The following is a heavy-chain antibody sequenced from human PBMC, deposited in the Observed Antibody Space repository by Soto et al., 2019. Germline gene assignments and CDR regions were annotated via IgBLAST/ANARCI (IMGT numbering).Heavy chain of an antibody. CDR2: INPNSGGT. V-gene: IGHV1-2*04. CDR1: GYTFTGYY. D-gene: IGHD3-10*01. Sequence: QVQLVQSGAEVKKPGASVKVSCKASGYTFTGYYMHWVRQAPGQGLEWMGWINPNSGGTNYAKKFQGWVTMTRDTSISTAYMELSRLRSDDTALYYCARGGSLWFGELSAYYYGMDVWGQGTTVTVSS. J-gene: IGHJ6*02. CDR3: ARGGSLWFGELSAYYYGMDV.